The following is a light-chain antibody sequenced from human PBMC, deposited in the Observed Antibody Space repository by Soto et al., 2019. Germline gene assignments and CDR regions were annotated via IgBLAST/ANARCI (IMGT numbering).Light chain of an antibody. Sequence: SVLTQPPSASRARGQRVTLSCSGTISNIGSNHVYWYQQLPGMAPTLLIYRNNQRPSGVPDRFSGSKSGTSASLAISGLRSEDEADYYCATWDDRLSGRGVFGTGTKVTVL. V-gene: IGLV1-47*01. CDR1: ISNIGSNH. J-gene: IGLJ1*01. CDR2: RNN. CDR3: ATWDDRLSGRGV.